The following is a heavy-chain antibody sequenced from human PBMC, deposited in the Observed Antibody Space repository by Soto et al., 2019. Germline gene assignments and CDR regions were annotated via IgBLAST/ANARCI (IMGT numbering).Heavy chain of an antibody. CDR3: AKGGRQWLVTSDFNY. J-gene: IGHJ4*02. D-gene: IGHD6-19*01. CDR2: VSHVGRNT. Sequence: VQLVESGGGVVQPGRSLRLSCAASGFTFSDYAMHWVRQAPGKGLEGVAVVSHVGRNTHYADSVKGRFPTSRDSSENTVSLEMTSLRAEDTAVYYCAKGGRQWLVTSDFNYWGQGALVTVSS. CDR1: GFTFSDYA. V-gene: IGHV3-30*18.